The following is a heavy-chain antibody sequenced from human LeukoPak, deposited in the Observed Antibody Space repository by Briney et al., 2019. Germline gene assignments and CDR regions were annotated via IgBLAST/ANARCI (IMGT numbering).Heavy chain of an antibody. V-gene: IGHV3-23*01. CDR3: AREGRWLPALDY. Sequence: GGSLRLSCAASGFTFSSYAMSWVRQAPGKGLEWVSAISGSGGSTYYADSVKGRFTTSRDNSKNTLYLQMNSLRAEDTAAYYCAREGRWLPALDYWGQGTLVTVSS. J-gene: IGHJ4*02. CDR2: ISGSGGST. D-gene: IGHD5-24*01. CDR1: GFTFSSYA.